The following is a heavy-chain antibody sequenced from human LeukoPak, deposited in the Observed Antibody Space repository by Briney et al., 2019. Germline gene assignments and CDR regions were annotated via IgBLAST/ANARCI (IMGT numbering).Heavy chain of an antibody. CDR1: GFTFSSHW. J-gene: IGHJ4*02. V-gene: IGHV3-7*01. CDR3: ARGGTALGY. CDR2: IKEDGSEK. D-gene: IGHD1-1*01. Sequence: GGSLRLSCAASGFTFSSHWMSWVRQAPGKGLEWVANIKEDGSEKYYVDSVKGRFTISRDNAKNSLSLQMNSLRAEDTAVYYCARGGTALGYWGQGTLVTVSS.